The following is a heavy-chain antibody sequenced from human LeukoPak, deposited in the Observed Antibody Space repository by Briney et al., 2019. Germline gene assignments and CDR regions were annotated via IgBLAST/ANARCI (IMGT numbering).Heavy chain of an antibody. CDR1: GGSFSSYY. J-gene: IGHJ4*02. V-gene: IGHV4-34*01. CDR2: INRRGST. Sequence: SETLSLTCAVYGGSFSSYYWSWIRQPPGKGLEWIGEINRRGSTSYSPSLRSRVTISVDTSKNQSSLKLSSVTAADTAVYYCVRGDGWFGELLNFDNWGQGTLVTVSS. CDR3: VRGDGWFGELLNFDN. D-gene: IGHD3-10*01.